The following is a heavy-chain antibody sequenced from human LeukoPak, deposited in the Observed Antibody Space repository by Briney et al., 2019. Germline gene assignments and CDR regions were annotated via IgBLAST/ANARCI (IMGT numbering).Heavy chain of an antibody. CDR1: GFTFSSYA. V-gene: IGHV3-30-3*01. D-gene: IGHD5-24*01. Sequence: PGGSLRLSCAASGFTFSSYAMHWVRQAPGKGLEWVAVISYDGSNKYYADSVKGRFTISRDNSKNTLYLQMNSLRAEDTAVYYCASGRDGCNLRGISHSDYWGQGTLVTVSS. CDR3: ASGRDGCNLRGISHSDY. J-gene: IGHJ4*02. CDR2: ISYDGSNK.